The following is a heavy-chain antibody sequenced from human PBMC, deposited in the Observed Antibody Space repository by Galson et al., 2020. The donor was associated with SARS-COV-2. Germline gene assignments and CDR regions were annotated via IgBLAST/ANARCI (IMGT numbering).Heavy chain of an antibody. D-gene: IGHD3-10*01. V-gene: IGHV3-53*01. CDR3: ARDRFGEFYFDY. J-gene: IGHJ4*02. CDR1: GFTVSNTY. Sequence: GESLKISCAASGFTVSNTYMNWVRQAPGKGLEWVSVIYTAGTTYYADSVKGRFTISRDNSENTVYLQMNSLRAEDTAVYYCARDRFGEFYFDYWGQGTLVTVSS. CDR2: IYTAGTT.